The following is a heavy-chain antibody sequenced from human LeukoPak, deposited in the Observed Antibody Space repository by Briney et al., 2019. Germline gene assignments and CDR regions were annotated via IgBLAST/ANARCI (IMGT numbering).Heavy chain of an antibody. J-gene: IGHJ4*02. CDR3: ARTARVLDS. V-gene: IGHV4-59*01. Sequence: SETLSLTCTVSGTSINSYYWSWIRQPPGKGLEWIGYIFYSGTTNCNPSLKSRATMSVDTSKNQFSLELSSVTAADSAVYYCARTARVLDSWGQGTLVTVSS. CDR1: GTSINSYY. CDR2: IFYSGTT.